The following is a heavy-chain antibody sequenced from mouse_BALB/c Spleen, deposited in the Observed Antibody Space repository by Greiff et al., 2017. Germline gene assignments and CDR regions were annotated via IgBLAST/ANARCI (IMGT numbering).Heavy chain of an antibody. CDR3: VRDSSGYAGAMDY. J-gene: IGHJ4*01. D-gene: IGHD3-1*01. V-gene: IGHV2-9-2*01. CDR1: GFSLTSYD. Sequence: QVQLQQSGPGLVAPSQSLSITCTVSGFSLTSYDISWIRQPPGKGLEWLGVIWTGGGTNYNSAFMSRLSISKDNSKSQVFLKMNSLQTDDTAIYYCVRDSSGYAGAMDYWGQGTSVTASS. CDR2: IWTGGGT.